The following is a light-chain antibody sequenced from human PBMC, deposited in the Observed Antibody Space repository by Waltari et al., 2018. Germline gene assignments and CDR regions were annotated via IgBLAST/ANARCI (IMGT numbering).Light chain of an antibody. J-gene: IGKJ4*01. CDR1: QSISNW. CDR3: QQYYSYSLLT. V-gene: IGKV1-5*03. Sequence: DIQMTQSTSTLSASVGDSVTITSRASQSISNWLVWYQQKPGKAPKLLIYKASTLESGGPSRFSGSGSGTEFTRTISSLQPDDFATYYCQQYYSYSLLTFGGGTKVEIK. CDR2: KAS.